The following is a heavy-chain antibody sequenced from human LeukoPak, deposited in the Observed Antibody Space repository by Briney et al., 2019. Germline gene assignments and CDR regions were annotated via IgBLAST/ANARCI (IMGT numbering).Heavy chain of an antibody. V-gene: IGHV4-34*01. CDR3: ASRQGDYGDYVYDY. Sequence: SETLSLTCAVYGGSFSGYYWSWIRQPPGKGLEWIGEINHSGSTNYNPSLKSRVTISVDTSKNQFSLKLSSVTAADTAVYYCASRQGDYGDYVYDYWGQGTLVTVSS. D-gene: IGHD4-17*01. J-gene: IGHJ4*02. CDR1: GGSFSGYY. CDR2: INHSGST.